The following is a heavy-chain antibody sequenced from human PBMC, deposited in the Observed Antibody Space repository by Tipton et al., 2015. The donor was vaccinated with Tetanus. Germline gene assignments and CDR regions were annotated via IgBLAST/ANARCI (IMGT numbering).Heavy chain of an antibody. CDR3: ARWPGRGTRSRIYYFSY. CDR2: IYSDGNT. J-gene: IGHJ4*02. CDR1: GFTVSCSH. V-gene: IGHV3-53*01. Sequence: SLRLSCAASGFTVSCSHMTWVRQTPGKGLEWVSVIYSDGNTHYADSVKGRFTISRDNSKNTRSLQMSSLRVEDTAVYYCARWPGRGTRSRIYYFSYWGQGTLVTVSS. D-gene: IGHD2-2*01.